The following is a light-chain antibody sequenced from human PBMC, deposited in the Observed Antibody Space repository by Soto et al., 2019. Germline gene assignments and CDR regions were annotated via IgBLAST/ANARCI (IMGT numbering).Light chain of an antibody. Sequence: ESVLTQSPGTLSLSPGERATLSCRASQSINSRYLAWYQQKPGQAPRLLIYGASSRATGIPDRFSGSGSGTDFTRTISRLEPEDFAVYYCQQFGSSPGFTFGPGTKVDIK. CDR1: QSINSRY. CDR2: GAS. J-gene: IGKJ3*01. V-gene: IGKV3-20*01. CDR3: QQFGSSPGFT.